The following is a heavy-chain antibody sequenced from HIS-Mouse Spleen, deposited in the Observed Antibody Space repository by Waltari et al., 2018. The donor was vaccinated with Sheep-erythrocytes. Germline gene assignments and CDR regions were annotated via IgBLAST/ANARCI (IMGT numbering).Heavy chain of an antibody. D-gene: IGHD1-26*01. Sequence: EVQLVESGGGLVKPGGSLRLSCAASGFTFSSYSMNWVRQAPGKWLEWVSSISSSSTYIYYADSVKGQFTISRDNAKNALYLQMNSLRAEDTAVYYCARVASGATFDYWGQGTLVTVSS. V-gene: IGHV3-21*01. CDR3: ARVASGATFDY. J-gene: IGHJ4*02. CDR2: ISSSSTYI. CDR1: GFTFSSYS.